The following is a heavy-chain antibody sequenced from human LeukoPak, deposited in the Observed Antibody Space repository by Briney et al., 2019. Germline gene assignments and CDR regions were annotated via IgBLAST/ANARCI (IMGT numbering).Heavy chain of an antibody. J-gene: IGHJ4*02. CDR3: ARDRAYGSGSQYYFDY. D-gene: IGHD3-10*01. CDR1: GYTFTSYY. Sequence: GASVKVSCKASGYTFTSYYMHWVRQAPGQGLEWMGIINPSGGSTSYAQKFQGRVTMTRDMSTSTVYMELSSLRSEDTAVYYCARDRAYGSGSQYYFDYWGQGTLVTVSS. CDR2: INPSGGST. V-gene: IGHV1-46*01.